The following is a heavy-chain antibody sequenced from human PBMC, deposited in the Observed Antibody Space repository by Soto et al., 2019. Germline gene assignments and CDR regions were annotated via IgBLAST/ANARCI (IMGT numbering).Heavy chain of an antibody. J-gene: IGHJ5*02. CDR1: GYSFTSYW. CDR2: IYPGDSDT. Sequence: PGESLKISCKGSGYSFTSYWIGWVRQMPGKGLEWMGIIYPGDSDTRYSPSFQGQVTISADKSISTAYLQWSSLKASDTAMYYCARQGFLEWLPHNWFDPWGQGTLVTVSS. CDR3: ARQGFLEWLPHNWFDP. V-gene: IGHV5-51*01. D-gene: IGHD3-3*01.